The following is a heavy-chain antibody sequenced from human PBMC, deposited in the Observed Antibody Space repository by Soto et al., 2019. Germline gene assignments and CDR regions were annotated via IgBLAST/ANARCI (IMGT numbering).Heavy chain of an antibody. CDR2: ISGSADST. J-gene: IGHJ6*02. CDR3: AKTRGAMIYAISVYGMDV. D-gene: IGHD2-8*01. V-gene: IGHV3-23*01. Sequence: EVQLLESGGGLVQPGGSLRLSCAASGFTFSSFALNWVRQAPGKGLVWVSIISGSADSTFYADSVKGRFTISRDNSKNMRYLQINSLRAEATAVYYCAKTRGAMIYAISVYGMDVWGQGTTVTVSS. CDR1: GFTFSSFA.